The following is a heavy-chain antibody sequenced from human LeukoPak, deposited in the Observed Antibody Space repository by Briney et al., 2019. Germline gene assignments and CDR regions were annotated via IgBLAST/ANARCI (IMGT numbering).Heavy chain of an antibody. J-gene: IGHJ4*02. CDR2: IYYSGSI. CDR3: ARTYYDSSGYDI. D-gene: IGHD3-22*01. Sequence: SETLSLTCTVSGGSISSSSYYWGWIRQPPGKGLEWIGSIYYSGSIYYNPSLKSRVTISVDTSKNQFSLKLSSVTAADTAVYYCARTYYDSSGYDIWGQGTLVTVSS. CDR1: GGSISSSSYY. V-gene: IGHV4-39*01.